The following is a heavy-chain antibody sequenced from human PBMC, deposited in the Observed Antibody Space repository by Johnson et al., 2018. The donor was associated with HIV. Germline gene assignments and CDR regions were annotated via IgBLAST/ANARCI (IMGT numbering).Heavy chain of an antibody. D-gene: IGHD3-22*01. J-gene: IGHJ3*02. Sequence: VQLVESGGGVVRPGGSLKLSCAASGFIFHNYGMAWVRQAPGMGLEWVSAISGSGGSTYYADSVKGRFTISRDNSKNTLYLQMNSLRAEDTAVYYCARDRSDMIPTQGPEDAFDIWGQGTLVTVSS. CDR3: ARDRSDMIPTQGPEDAFDI. CDR2: ISGSGGST. CDR1: GFIFHNYG. V-gene: IGHV3-23*04.